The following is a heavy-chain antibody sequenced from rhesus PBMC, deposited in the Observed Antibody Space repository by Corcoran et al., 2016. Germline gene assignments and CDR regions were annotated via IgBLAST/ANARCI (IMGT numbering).Heavy chain of an antibody. J-gene: IGHJ4*01. D-gene: IGHD5-24*01. CDR3: ASKRYSGYSFGVDYFDY. V-gene: IGHV4-173*01. Sequence: QVQLQESGPGLVKPSETLSLTCAVSGGSISSNYWSWIRQPPGKGLEWIGRIPGSGWSTASNPSLKSRVTISADTSKNQCSLRLSSVTAADAAVYYCASKRYSGYSFGVDYFDYWGQGVLVTVSS. CDR2: IPGSGWST. CDR1: GGSISSNY.